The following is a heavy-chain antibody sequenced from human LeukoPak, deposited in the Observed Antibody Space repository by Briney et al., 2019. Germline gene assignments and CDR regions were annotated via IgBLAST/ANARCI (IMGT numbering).Heavy chain of an antibody. D-gene: IGHD2-15*01. CDR3: ATSARTYIGSSLDY. Sequence: GGSLRPSCAASEFTFSSYAMSWVRQAPGKGLEWVSGITGSGHTTYYADAVKGRFTISRDNAKNTLYLQMNSLRAEDTALYYCATSARTYIGSSLDYWGQGTLVTVSS. J-gene: IGHJ4*02. CDR2: ITGSGHTT. CDR1: EFTFSSYA. V-gene: IGHV3-23*01.